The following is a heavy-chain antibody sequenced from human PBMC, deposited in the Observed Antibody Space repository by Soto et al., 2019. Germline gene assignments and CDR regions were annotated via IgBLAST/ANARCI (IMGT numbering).Heavy chain of an antibody. J-gene: IGHJ4*02. CDR2: IWYDGSNK. CDR3: ARGGIAVAGSASSGY. CDR1: GFTFSSYG. D-gene: IGHD6-19*01. Sequence: GGSLRLSCAASGFTFSSYGMHWVRQAPGKGLEWVAVIWYDGSNKYYADSVKGRFTISRDNSKNTLYLQMNSLRAEDTAVYYCARGGIAVAGSASSGYWGQGTLVTVSS. V-gene: IGHV3-33*01.